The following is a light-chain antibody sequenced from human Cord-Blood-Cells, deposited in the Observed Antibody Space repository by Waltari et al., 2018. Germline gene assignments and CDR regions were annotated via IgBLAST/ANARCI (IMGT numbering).Light chain of an antibody. CDR2: GAS. V-gene: IGKV3-15*01. J-gene: IGKJ1*01. CDR3: QEYNKRAPWT. CDR1: QSVSSN. Sequence: EIVMTQSPATLSVSPGERATLSCRASQSVSSNLAWYQQKPGQAPRLLIYGASSRANGIPARFSGSGVGTEFTLTIRSLQSEDFAFYYCQEYNKRAPWTFGQGTKVEIK.